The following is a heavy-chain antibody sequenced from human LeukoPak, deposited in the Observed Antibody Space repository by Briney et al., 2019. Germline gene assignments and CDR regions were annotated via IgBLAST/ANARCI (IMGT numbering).Heavy chain of an antibody. CDR2: IYYSGST. CDR3: ARGKTPVVIDY. CDR1: GGSISSYY. V-gene: IGHV4-59*01. Sequence: PSETLSLTCTVSGGSISSYYWSWLRQPPGKGLEWIGYIYYSGSTNYNPSLRSRVTISVDTSKNQFSLKLSSVTAADTAVYYCARGKTPVVIDYWGQGTLVTVSS. J-gene: IGHJ4*02. D-gene: IGHD2-21*01.